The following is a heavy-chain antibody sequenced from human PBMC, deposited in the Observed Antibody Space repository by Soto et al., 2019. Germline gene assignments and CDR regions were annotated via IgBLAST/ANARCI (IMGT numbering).Heavy chain of an antibody. CDR3: ARATNFDY. V-gene: IGHV5-51*01. J-gene: IGHJ4*02. CDR2: IQPGDSDT. Sequence: PGEALKISCKASGYSFTSYLIGWVRQMPGKGLEWVGTIQPGDSDTRYSPSLQGQVTISADKSINTAYLQWSSLKASDTAMYYCARATNFDYWGQGTLVTVSS. CDR1: GYSFTSYL.